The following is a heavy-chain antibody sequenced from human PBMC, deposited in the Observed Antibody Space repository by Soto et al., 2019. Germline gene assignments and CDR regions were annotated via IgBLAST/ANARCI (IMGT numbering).Heavy chain of an antibody. J-gene: IGHJ6*02. Sequence: PSVKVSCKASGYTFTSYYMHWVRQAPGQGLEWMGIINPSGGSTSYAQKFQGRVTMTRDTSTSTVYMELSSLRSEDTAVYYCARGPSLEWLLYGSVYYYYGMDVWGQGTTVTVSS. CDR1: GYTFTSYY. V-gene: IGHV1-46*01. CDR2: INPSGGST. D-gene: IGHD3-3*01. CDR3: ARGPSLEWLLYGSVYYYYGMDV.